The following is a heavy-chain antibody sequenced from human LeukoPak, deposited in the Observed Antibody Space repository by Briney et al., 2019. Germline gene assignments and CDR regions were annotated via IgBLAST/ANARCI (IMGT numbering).Heavy chain of an antibody. Sequence: GGSLRLSCAASGFTFSSYAMTWVRQGPGKGLERVSGITNSGGTTWYADSVKGRFTISRDNSKNTLYLQMNSLRAEDTAVYYCAKGALGYCSGDRCYPFDYWGQGILVTVSS. V-gene: IGHV3-23*01. CDR2: ITNSGGTT. CDR3: AKGALGYCSGDRCYPFDY. CDR1: GFTFSSYA. J-gene: IGHJ4*02. D-gene: IGHD2-15*01.